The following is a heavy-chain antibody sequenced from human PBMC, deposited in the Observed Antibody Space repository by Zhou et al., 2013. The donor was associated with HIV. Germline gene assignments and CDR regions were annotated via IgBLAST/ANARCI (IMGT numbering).Heavy chain of an antibody. D-gene: IGHD1-26*01. V-gene: IGHV1-69*06. CDR2: IIPIFGTA. CDR3: ARVVGTTSIWGAFDI. Sequence: QVQLVQSGAEVKKPGASVKVSCKASGGTFSSYIINWVRQAPGQGLEWMGRIIPIFGTANYAQTFQDRVTITADKSTSTAYMQLSSLRSEDTAVYYCARVVGTTSIWGAFDIWGQGTVITVSS. J-gene: IGHJ3*02. CDR1: GGTFSSYI.